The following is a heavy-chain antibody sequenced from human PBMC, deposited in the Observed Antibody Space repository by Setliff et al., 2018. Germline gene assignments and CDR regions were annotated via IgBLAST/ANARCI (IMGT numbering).Heavy chain of an antibody. CDR2: IYYSGST. Sequence: SETLSLTCTVSGGSISSGGYYWSWIRQHPGKGLEWIGYIYYSGSTYYNPSLKSRLTMSVDPSKNQFSLKLSSVTAADTAVYYCARTGTYRYFDYWGQGTRVTVSS. D-gene: IGHD1-1*01. CDR1: GGSISSGGYY. J-gene: IGHJ4*02. CDR3: ARTGTYRYFDY. V-gene: IGHV4-31*03.